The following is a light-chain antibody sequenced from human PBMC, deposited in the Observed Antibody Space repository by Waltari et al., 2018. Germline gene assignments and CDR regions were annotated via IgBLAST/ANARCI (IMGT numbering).Light chain of an antibody. V-gene: IGLV2-23*02. CDR2: EVT. J-gene: IGLJ1*01. CDR1: SSDIGFYKL. CDR3: FSYAGTSSGV. Sequence: QSPLTQPASVSGSPGQSITISCTGTSSDIGFYKLVSWYQQYPGKAPKVMTYEVTKRPSGVSNRFAGSKSGNTASLTISGLQAEDEADYYCFSYAGTSSGVFGTGTKVTVL.